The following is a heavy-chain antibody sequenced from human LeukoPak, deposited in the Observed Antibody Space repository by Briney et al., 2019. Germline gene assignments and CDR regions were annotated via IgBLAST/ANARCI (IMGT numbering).Heavy chain of an antibody. D-gene: IGHD4-17*01. V-gene: IGHV3-23*01. CDR3: ARGQVTAVTGLAAFDF. CDR1: GFTFSIHG. Sequence: GGSLRLSCAASGFTFSIHGMNWVRQAPGKGLEWVSGISPGADITYYAESVKGRFTISRDNSKNTLYLQINTLRAEDTAMYYCARGQVTAVTGLAAFDFWGQGTMVTVSS. CDR2: ISPGADIT. J-gene: IGHJ3*01.